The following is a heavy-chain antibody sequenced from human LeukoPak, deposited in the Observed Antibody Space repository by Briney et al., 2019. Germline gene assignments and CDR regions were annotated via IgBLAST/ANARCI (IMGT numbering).Heavy chain of an antibody. J-gene: IGHJ4*02. CDR3: ATSDYGDYWYESFYDY. CDR1: GGSISSSSYY. V-gene: IGHV4-39*01. D-gene: IGHD4-17*01. CDR2: IYYSGST. Sequence: SETLSLTCTVSGGSISSSSYYWGWIRQPPGKGLEWIGSIYYSGSTYYNPSLKSRVTISVDTSKNQFSLKLSSVTAADTAVYYCATSDYGDYWYESFYDYWGQGTLVTVSS.